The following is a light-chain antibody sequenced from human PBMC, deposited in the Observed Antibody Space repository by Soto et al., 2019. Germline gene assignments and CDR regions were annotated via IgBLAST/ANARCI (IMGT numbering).Light chain of an antibody. J-gene: IGKJ5*01. Sequence: EIVVTQSPGTLSLSPGERATLSFRASQSVSSSYLAWHQQRPGQAPRLLMYGASSRATGIPDRFSGSGSGTDFTLTISRLEPEDFAVYYCQQYGTSHTFGQGTRLEIK. CDR2: GAS. CDR3: QQYGTSHT. V-gene: IGKV3-20*01. CDR1: QSVSSSY.